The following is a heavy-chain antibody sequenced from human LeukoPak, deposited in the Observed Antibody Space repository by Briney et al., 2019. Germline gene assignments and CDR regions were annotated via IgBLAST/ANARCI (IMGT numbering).Heavy chain of an antibody. CDR3: ARAAYDSNGFTANHDY. D-gene: IGHD3-22*01. J-gene: IGHJ4*02. V-gene: IGHV3-53*01. CDR2: LYSDGTT. Sequence: GGSLRLSCAASGFTVSSNYMSWVRQAPGKGLEWVSVLYSDGTTYYADPVKGRFTIPRDNSKNTLYLQMNNLRAEDTAVYYCARAAYDSNGFTANHDYWGQGTLVTVSS. CDR1: GFTVSSNY.